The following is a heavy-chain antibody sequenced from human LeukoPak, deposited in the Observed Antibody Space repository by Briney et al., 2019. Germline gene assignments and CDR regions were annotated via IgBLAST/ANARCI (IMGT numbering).Heavy chain of an antibody. D-gene: IGHD3-9*01. CDR1: GFTFPSYW. CDR2: ISYDGRDK. CDR3: ARDFDQGGAAYYFDH. J-gene: IGHJ4*02. Sequence: GGSLRLSCAASGFTFPSYWMTWVRQAPGKGLEWVAVISYDGRDKYYADSVKGRFTISRDNSENMVYVQMNSLRGDDTAVYYCARDFDQGGAAYYFDHWGQGTLVTVSS. V-gene: IGHV3-30*03.